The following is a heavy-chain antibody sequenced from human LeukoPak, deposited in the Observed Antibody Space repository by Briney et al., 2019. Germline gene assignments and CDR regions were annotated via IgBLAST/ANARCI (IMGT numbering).Heavy chain of an antibody. V-gene: IGHV3-21*01. CDR3: TRDYGARDD. CDR1: GFTFKSTF. Sequence: GGSLRLSCAVSGFTFKSTFMNWVRQAPGKGLEWVSSISSSGSYIHYADSVKGRFTVSRDDDNDTLYLHMTGLSAEDSATYYCTRDYGARDDWGQGTLVTVPS. D-gene: IGHD4-17*01. J-gene: IGHJ4*02. CDR2: ISSSGSYI.